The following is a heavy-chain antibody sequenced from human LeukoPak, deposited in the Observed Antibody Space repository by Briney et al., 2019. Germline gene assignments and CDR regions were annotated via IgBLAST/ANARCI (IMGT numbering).Heavy chain of an antibody. CDR3: ARDGDGYSSGWYPGPFDY. D-gene: IGHD6-19*01. Sequence: ASVKVSCKASGYTFTSYGISWVRQAPGQGLEWMGWISAYNGNTNYAQKLQGRVTMTTDTSTSTAYMELRSLRSDDTAVYYCARDGDGYSSGWYPGPFDYWGQGTLVTVSS. CDR2: ISAYNGNT. J-gene: IGHJ4*02. CDR1: GYTFTSYG. V-gene: IGHV1-18*01.